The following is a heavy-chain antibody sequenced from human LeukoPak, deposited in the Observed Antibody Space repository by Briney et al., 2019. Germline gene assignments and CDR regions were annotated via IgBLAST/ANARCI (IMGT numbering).Heavy chain of an antibody. D-gene: IGHD3-10*01. CDR1: GYTFTTYG. CDR3: ARDITMVRGVIIKGGFDY. V-gene: IGHV1-18*01. Sequence: ASVKVSCKASGYTFTTYGISWVRQAPGQGLEWMGWISAYNGNTNYAQKFQGRVTMTTDTSTSTAYMELRSLRSDDTAVYYCARDITMVRGVIIKGGFDYWGQGTLVTVSS. CDR2: ISAYNGNT. J-gene: IGHJ4*02.